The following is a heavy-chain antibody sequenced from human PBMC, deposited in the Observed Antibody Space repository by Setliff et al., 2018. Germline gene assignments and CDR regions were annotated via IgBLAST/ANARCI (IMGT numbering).Heavy chain of an antibody. CDR1: DGSISNAY. CDR2: IYDTGST. CDR3: ARHGPTRTDSWFDSFDV. D-gene: IGHD3-10*01. Sequence: NPSETLSLTCTVSDGSISNAYWSWIRQSPGKGLEWIGYIYDTGSTNSDHSLKSRVTMSVATSKNQVSLKMTSVTAADTAVYYCARHGPTRTDSWFDSFDVWGQGTKVTVSS. V-gene: IGHV4-59*08. J-gene: IGHJ3*01.